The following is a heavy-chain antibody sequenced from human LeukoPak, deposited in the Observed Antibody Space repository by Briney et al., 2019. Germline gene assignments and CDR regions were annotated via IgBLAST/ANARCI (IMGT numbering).Heavy chain of an antibody. J-gene: IGHJ3*02. V-gene: IGHV1-69*04. CDR1: GGSFSSYV. CDR2: IIPVLGVS. CDR3: TREGVYAPDPSRYHRDAFDI. Sequence: GSSVKVSCKASGGSFSSYVITWVRQAPGQGLEWMGRIIPVLGVSNFAQKFEGRVTITADKSTNTAHMELRRLESGDTAVYYCTREGVYAPDPSRYHRDAFDIWGQGTVVIVSS. D-gene: IGHD1-14*01.